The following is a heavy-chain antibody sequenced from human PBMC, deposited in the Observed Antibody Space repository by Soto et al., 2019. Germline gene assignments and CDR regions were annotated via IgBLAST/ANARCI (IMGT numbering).Heavy chain of an antibody. J-gene: IGHJ2*01. V-gene: IGHV3-23*01. CDR2: ISFSGGGT. D-gene: IGHD2-15*01. CDR3: VKDDRILGRRYFDL. Sequence: PGGSLRLSCAASGFTFSSYAMTWVRQAPGKGLEWVSSISFSGGGTYYADSVKGRLTISRDNSKNTLFLQMNSLRVEDTAVYYCVKDDRILGRRYFDLWGRGTLVTVSS. CDR1: GFTFSSYA.